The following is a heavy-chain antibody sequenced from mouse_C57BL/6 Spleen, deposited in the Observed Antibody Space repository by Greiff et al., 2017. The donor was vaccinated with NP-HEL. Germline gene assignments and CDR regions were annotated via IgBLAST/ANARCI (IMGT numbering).Heavy chain of an antibody. D-gene: IGHD4-1*01. CDR1: GFTFSDYY. Sequence: EVKLVESEGGLVQPGSSMKLSCTASGFTFSDYYMAWVRQVPEKGLEWVANINYDGSSTYYLDSLKSRFIISRDNAKNILYLQMSSLKSEDTATYYCARDVGREGFDYWGQGTTLTVSS. J-gene: IGHJ2*01. CDR2: INYDGSST. CDR3: ARDVGREGFDY. V-gene: IGHV5-16*01.